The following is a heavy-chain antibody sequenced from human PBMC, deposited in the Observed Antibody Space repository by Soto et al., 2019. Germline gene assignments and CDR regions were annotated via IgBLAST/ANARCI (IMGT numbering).Heavy chain of an antibody. D-gene: IGHD6-6*01. V-gene: IGHV3-48*02. CDR1: GFSFSTYS. CDR2: INSRSYTI. Sequence: EVQLVESGGGLVQPGGSLRLSCAASGFSFSTYSMNWVRQAPGKGLEWVSYINSRSYTIYYVDSVKGRFTISRDNAKDSLYPQMNSLRDEDTAVYYCARGGSSSDNGMDVWGQGTTVTVSS. J-gene: IGHJ6*02. CDR3: ARGGSSSDNGMDV.